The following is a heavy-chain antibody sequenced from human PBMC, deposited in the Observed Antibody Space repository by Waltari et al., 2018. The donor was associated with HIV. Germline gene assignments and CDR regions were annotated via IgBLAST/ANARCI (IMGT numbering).Heavy chain of an antibody. V-gene: IGHV3-48*03. CDR3: ARGWYIA. Sequence: EVQLVESGGGLVRPGVSLSLSCAASGFSFRGYEMNWVGQAPGKGLEWVSCISSSGSATYYADSVKGRFTISRDNAKKSLHLQMNNLRVEDAAVYYCARGWYIAWGQGTLVIVSS. D-gene: IGHD6-19*01. J-gene: IGHJ5*02. CDR2: ISSSGSAT. CDR1: GFSFRGYE.